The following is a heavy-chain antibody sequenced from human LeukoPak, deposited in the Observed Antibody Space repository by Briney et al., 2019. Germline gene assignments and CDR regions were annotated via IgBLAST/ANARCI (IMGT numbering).Heavy chain of an antibody. J-gene: IGHJ5*02. D-gene: IGHD1-14*01. Sequence: GGSLRLSCAASGFTFSSYGMHWVRQAPGKGLEWVAFIWYDGSNKYYADSVKGRFTISRDNSKNTLYLQMNSLRAEDTAVYYCAKDTTPPKAGFDPWGQGTLVTVSS. CDR1: GFTFSSYG. CDR3: AKDTTPPKAGFDP. CDR2: IWYDGSNK. V-gene: IGHV3-30*02.